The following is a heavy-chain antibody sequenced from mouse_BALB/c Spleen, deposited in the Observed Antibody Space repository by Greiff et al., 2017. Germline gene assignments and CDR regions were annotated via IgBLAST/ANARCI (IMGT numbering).Heavy chain of an antibody. J-gene: IGHJ2*01. V-gene: IGHV3-2*02. CDR2: ISYSGST. CDR3: ARSGLLLRYLDY. D-gene: IGHD1-1*01. CDR1: GYSITSDYA. Sequence: EVKLLESGPGLVKPSQSLSLTCTVTGYSITSDYAWNWIRQFPGNKLEWMGYISYSGSTSYNPSLKSRISITRDTSKNQFFLQLNSVTTEDTATYYCARSGLLLRYLDYWGQGTTLTVSS.